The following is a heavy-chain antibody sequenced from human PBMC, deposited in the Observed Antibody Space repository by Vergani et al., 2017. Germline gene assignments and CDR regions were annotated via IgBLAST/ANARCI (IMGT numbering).Heavy chain of an antibody. Sequence: EVQLVESGGGLVQPGGSLRLSCAASGFTFSSYEMNWVRQAPGKGLEWVSYISSSGSTIYYADSVKGRFTISRDNAKNSLYLQMNSLRAEDTAVYYCARGFYTEKTRFDSAAGSSLYYFDYWGQGTLVTVSS. D-gene: IGHD6-13*01. CDR2: ISSSGSTI. CDR3: ARGFYTEKTRFDSAAGSSLYYFDY. V-gene: IGHV3-48*03. J-gene: IGHJ4*02. CDR1: GFTFSSYE.